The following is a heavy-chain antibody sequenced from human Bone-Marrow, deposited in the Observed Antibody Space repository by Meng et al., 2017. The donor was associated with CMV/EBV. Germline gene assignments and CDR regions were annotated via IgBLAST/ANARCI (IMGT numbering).Heavy chain of an antibody. Sequence: GESLKISCAASGFTFSNYSMNWVRQAPGKGLEWVSSISSSSSYIYYADSVKGRFTISRDNAKKSLYLQMNSLRAEDTAVYYCARDPGVGATPSYFDYWGQGTLVTVSS. V-gene: IGHV3-21*01. CDR2: ISSSSSYI. CDR1: GFTFSNYS. CDR3: ARDPGVGATPSYFDY. D-gene: IGHD1-26*01. J-gene: IGHJ4*02.